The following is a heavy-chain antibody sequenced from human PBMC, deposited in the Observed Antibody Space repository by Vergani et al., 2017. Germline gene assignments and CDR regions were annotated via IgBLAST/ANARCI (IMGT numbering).Heavy chain of an antibody. V-gene: IGHV1-69*06. J-gene: IGHJ6*03. CDR1: GGTFSSSA. CDR3: ARGYSSSWYHPVYYYYMDV. D-gene: IGHD6-13*01. CDR2: IIPIFDTA. Sequence: QVQLVQSGAEVKKPGSSVKVSCKASGGTFSSSAINWVRQAPGQGLEWMGGIIPIFDTADYAQKFQGRLTITADKSTSTAYMELSSLRSDDTAVYYCARGYSSSWYHPVYYYYMDVWGKGTTVTVSS.